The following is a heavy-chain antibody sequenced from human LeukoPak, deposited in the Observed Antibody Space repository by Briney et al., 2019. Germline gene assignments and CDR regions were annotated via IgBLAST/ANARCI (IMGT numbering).Heavy chain of an antibody. CDR3: AKAGPGTTNY. D-gene: IGHD1-1*01. J-gene: IGHJ4*02. Sequence: ETLSLTCAVYGGSFSGYYWSWVRQAPGKGLEWVSAISGSGGSTYYADSVKGRFTISRDNSKNTLYLQMNSLRAEDTAVYYCAKAGPGTTNYWGQGTLVTVSS. CDR2: ISGSGGST. V-gene: IGHV3-23*01. CDR1: GGSFSGYY.